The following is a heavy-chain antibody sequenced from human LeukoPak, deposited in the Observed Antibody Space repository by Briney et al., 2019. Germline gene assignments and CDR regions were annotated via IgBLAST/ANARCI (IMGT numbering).Heavy chain of an antibody. CDR1: GYTFSNYG. CDR3: ARVLGMANNDAFDI. D-gene: IGHD7-27*01. CDR2: ISVYSGDT. V-gene: IGHV1-18*01. J-gene: IGHJ3*02. Sequence: ASVKVSCKASGYTFSNYGISLVRQAPGQGLEWMGWISVYSGDTNYAQKLQGRVAMTTDTSTSTAYMELRSLRSDDAAVYYCARVLGMANNDAFDIWGQGTMVTVSS.